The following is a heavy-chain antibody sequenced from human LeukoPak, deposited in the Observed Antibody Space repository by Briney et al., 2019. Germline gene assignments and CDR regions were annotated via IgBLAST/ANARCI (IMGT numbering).Heavy chain of an antibody. CDR3: ARHEYQVFPPANWIDP. CDR2: FHYSGST. Sequence: PSETLSLTCTVSGDSVSSSNFFWGWIRQPPGKGLEWIGSFHYSGSTFYNPSLKSRVTISVDTSKNHFSLKLTSVTAADSAVYYCARHEYQVFPPANWIDPWGQGTLVTVSS. V-gene: IGHV4-39*02. J-gene: IGHJ5*02. CDR1: GDSVSSSNFF. D-gene: IGHD6-6*01.